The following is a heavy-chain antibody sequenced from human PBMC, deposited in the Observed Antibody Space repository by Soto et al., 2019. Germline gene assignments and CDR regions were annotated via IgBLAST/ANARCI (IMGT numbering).Heavy chain of an antibody. Sequence: GGSLRLSCVTSGFTFSSYALHWVRQAPGKGLDWVAVMSSDGKSQYYTDSVKGRFTISRDFSKKTLFLQMTALRSEDTAVYYCARDRVKSEGYPRRAHFAYWGQGALVTVS. J-gene: IGHJ4*02. CDR1: GFTFSSYA. V-gene: IGHV3-30*04. CDR2: MSSDGKSQ. D-gene: IGHD2-2*01. CDR3: ARDRVKSEGYPRRAHFAY.